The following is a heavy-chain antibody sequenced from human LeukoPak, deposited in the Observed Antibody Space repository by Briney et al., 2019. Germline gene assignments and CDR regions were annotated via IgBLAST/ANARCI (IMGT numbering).Heavy chain of an antibody. CDR1: GYSISSGYY. V-gene: IGHV4-38-2*02. Sequence: SETLFLTCTVSGYSISSGYYWGWIRQPPGKGLEWIGSIYHSGSTYYNPSLKSRVTISVDTSKNQFSLKLSSVTAADTAVYYCARERTPGSGYGVDYWGQGTVVTVSS. CDR3: ARERTPGSGYGVDY. D-gene: IGHD6-25*01. CDR2: IYHSGST. J-gene: IGHJ4*02.